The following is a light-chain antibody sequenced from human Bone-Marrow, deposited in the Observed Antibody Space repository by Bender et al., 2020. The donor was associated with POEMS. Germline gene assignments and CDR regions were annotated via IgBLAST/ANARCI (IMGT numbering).Light chain of an antibody. CDR3: QVWDRNTDLWV. V-gene: IGLV3-21*02. CDR2: DDS. Sequence: SYVLTQPPSMSVAPGQTATITCGGDNIGSKSGHWFQQKPRQSPVLVVYDDSARPSGIPERFSGSNSGNTATLSIARVEAGDEADYYCQVWDRNTDLWVFGGGTKVTVL. J-gene: IGLJ3*02. CDR1: NIGSKS.